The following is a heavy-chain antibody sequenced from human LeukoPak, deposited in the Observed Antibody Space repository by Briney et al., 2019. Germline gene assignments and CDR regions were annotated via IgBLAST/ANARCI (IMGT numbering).Heavy chain of an antibody. CDR2: IYSSGGT. V-gene: IGHV4-59*08. Sequence: PSETLSLTCTVSGGSISNSYWSWVRQPPGKGQEWIGHIYSSGGTTYSPSLKSRVTMSVDTSKNQFSLKLTSVTAADTAVYYCARHRSDGTYPLDYWGQGALVTVSS. D-gene: IGHD1-26*01. J-gene: IGHJ4*02. CDR3: ARHRSDGTYPLDY. CDR1: GGSISNSY.